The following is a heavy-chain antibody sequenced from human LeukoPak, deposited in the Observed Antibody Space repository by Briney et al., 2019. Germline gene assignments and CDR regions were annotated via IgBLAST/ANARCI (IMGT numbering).Heavy chain of an antibody. Sequence: GGSLRLSCAASGFTFSSYEMNWVRQAPGKGLEWVSYISSSGSTIYYADSVKGRFTISRDNAKNSLYLQMNSLRAEDTAVYYCATQDLNSGSYSFFDYWGQGTLVTVSS. CDR2: ISSSGSTI. D-gene: IGHD1-26*01. CDR1: GFTFSSYE. CDR3: ATQDLNSGSYSFFDY. J-gene: IGHJ4*02. V-gene: IGHV3-48*03.